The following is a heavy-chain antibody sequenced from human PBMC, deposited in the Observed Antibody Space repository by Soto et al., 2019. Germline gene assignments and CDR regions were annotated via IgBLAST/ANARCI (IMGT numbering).Heavy chain of an antibody. CDR3: ASGSSGYFFLI. Sequence: GAPVKVSCKASGGTFSSYAISWVRQAPGQGLEWMGGIIPIFGTANYAQKFQGRVTITADESTSTAYMELSSLRSEDTAVYYCASGSSGYFFLIWGQGTLVTVSS. D-gene: IGHD3-22*01. V-gene: IGHV1-69*13. CDR2: IIPIFGTA. CDR1: GGTFSSYA. J-gene: IGHJ4*02.